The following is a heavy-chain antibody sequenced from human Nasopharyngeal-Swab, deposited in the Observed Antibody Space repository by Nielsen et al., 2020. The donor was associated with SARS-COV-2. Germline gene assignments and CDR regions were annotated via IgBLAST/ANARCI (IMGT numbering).Heavy chain of an antibody. V-gene: IGHV1-24*01. J-gene: IGHJ5*02. Sequence: ASVKVSCKVSGYTLPELSMHWVRQAPGKGLEWMGGFDPEDGETIYAQKFQGRVTMTEDTSTDTAYMELSSLRSEDTAVYYCATGGIVTSNWFDPWGQGTLVTVSS. CDR3: ATGGIVTSNWFDP. CDR2: FDPEDGET. D-gene: IGHD3-10*01. CDR1: GYTLPELS.